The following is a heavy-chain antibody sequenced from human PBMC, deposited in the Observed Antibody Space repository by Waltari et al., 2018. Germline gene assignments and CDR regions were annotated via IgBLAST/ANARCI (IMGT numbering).Heavy chain of an antibody. CDR1: GGSISSSSYY. Sequence: QLQLQESGPGLVKPSETLSLTCTVSGGSISSSSYYWGWIRQPPGKGLEWIGSIYYSGITVYNPSLKSLVTISVDTSKNQVSLKLSSVTAADTAVYYCARGYCSGGSCSYYYYYYGMDVWGQGTTVTVSS. CDR3: ARGYCSGGSCSYYYYYYGMDV. J-gene: IGHJ6*02. V-gene: IGHV4-39*07. CDR2: IYYSGIT. D-gene: IGHD2-15*01.